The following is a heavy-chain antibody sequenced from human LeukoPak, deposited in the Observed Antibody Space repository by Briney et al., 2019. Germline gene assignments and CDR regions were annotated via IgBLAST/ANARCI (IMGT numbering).Heavy chain of an antibody. CDR2: INHSGST. Sequence: SETLSLTCAVYGGSFSGYYWSWIRQPPGKGLEWIGEINHSGSTNYNPSLKSRVTISVDTSKNQFSLKLSSVTAADTAVYYCARDPSSGRYSSSWYFDYWGQGTLVTVSS. CDR1: GGSFSGYY. D-gene: IGHD6-13*01. V-gene: IGHV4-34*01. J-gene: IGHJ4*02. CDR3: ARDPSSGRYSSSWYFDY.